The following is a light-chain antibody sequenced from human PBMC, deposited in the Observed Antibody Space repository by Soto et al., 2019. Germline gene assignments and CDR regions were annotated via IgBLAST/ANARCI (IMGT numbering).Light chain of an antibody. CDR1: SSDVGGYTH. V-gene: IGLV2-14*03. CDR3: SSYTSSSSYV. CDR2: DVN. Sequence: QSALTQPASVSGSPGPSITISCTGTSSDVGGYTHVSWYQQHPGKAPKLMIYDVNNRPSGVSNRFSGSKSGNTASLTISGLQADDEGDYYCSSYTSSSSYVFGTGTKVTVL. J-gene: IGLJ1*01.